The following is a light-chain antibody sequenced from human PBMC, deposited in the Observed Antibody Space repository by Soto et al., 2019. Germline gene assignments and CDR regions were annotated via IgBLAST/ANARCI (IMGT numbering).Light chain of an antibody. CDR1: QSVSSY. J-gene: IGKJ1*01. CDR2: DAS. Sequence: DIVLTQTPITLYFSPGERAILSCRASQSVSSYLAWYQQKPGQAPRLLIYDASNRATGIPARFSGSGSGTDFTLTISSLEPEDFAVYYCQQRSNWPTTFGQGSKVDIK. CDR3: QQRSNWPTT. V-gene: IGKV3-11*01.